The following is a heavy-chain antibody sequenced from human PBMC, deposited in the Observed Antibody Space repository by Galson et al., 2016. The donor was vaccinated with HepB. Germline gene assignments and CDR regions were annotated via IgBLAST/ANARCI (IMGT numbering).Heavy chain of an antibody. J-gene: IGHJ4*02. V-gene: IGHV3-21*06. CDR1: GFTVSSNY. D-gene: IGHD6-19*01. Sequence: SLRLSCAASGFTVSSNYMSWVRQAPGKGLEWVSSISGGSQHIYYADSVNGRFAISRDNAANSVFLEMNSLRVDDSGVYFCARQVAGLSDWGQGSLVIVSS. CDR3: ARQVAGLSD. CDR2: ISGGSQHI.